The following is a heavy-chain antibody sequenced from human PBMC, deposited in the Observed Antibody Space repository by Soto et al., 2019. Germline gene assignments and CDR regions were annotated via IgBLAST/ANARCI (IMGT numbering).Heavy chain of an antibody. CDR2: IYPGDSDT. Sequence: GESLKISCKGSGYSFTNYWVGWVRQMPGKGLEWMGIIYPGDSDTRYSPSFQGQVTISADKSISTAYLQWSSLKASDTAMYYCARLQYSSFGYYYYYGMDVWGQGTTVTVSS. D-gene: IGHD3-3*02. CDR3: ARLQYSSFGYYYYYGMDV. CDR1: GYSFTNYW. J-gene: IGHJ6*02. V-gene: IGHV5-51*01.